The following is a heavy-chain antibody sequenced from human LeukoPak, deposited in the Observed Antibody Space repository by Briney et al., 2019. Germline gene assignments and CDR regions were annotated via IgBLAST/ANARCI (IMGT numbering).Heavy chain of an antibody. CDR1: GGSISSSSYY. J-gene: IGHJ4*02. V-gene: IGHV4-39*01. CDR3: ASLVYSSGWYSSFDY. Sequence: SETLSLTCTVSGGSISSSSYYWGWIRQPPGKGLEWIGHIYHSGTTYYNASLRGRVTISVETSKNQFSLKLSTVTAADTAVYYCASLVYSSGWYSSFDYWGQGALVTVSP. CDR2: IYHSGTT. D-gene: IGHD6-19*01.